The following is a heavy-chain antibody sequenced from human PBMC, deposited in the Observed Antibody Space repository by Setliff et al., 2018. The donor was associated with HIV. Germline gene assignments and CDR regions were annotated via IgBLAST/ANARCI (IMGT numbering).Heavy chain of an antibody. CDR3: ARHRDPPGTSWIYYYYYMDL. J-gene: IGHJ6*03. D-gene: IGHD6-13*01. CDR2: IYHTGST. CDR1: GGSISSSNW. Sequence: SETLSLTCAVSGGSISSSNWWSWVRQPPGKGLEWIGEIYHTGSTNYNPSLKSRVTISVDKSNNHFSLKLSSVTAADTAVYYCARHRDPPGTSWIYYYYYMDLWGEGTTVTVSS. V-gene: IGHV4-4*02.